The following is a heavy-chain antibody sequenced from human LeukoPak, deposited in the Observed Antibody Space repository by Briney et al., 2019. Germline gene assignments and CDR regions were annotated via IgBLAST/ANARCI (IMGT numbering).Heavy chain of an antibody. CDR1: GFIFSTYW. J-gene: IGHJ3*02. CDR3: ASVYYDILTGNAFDI. V-gene: IGHV3-7*01. D-gene: IGHD3-9*01. CDR2: IKYDGNEK. Sequence: GGSLRLSCAASGFIFSTYWMTWVRQAPGKGLEWVATIKYDGNEKYYVDSVRGRFTISRDNAKNSLYLQMNSLRAEDTAVYYCASVYYDILTGNAFDIWGQGTMVTVSS.